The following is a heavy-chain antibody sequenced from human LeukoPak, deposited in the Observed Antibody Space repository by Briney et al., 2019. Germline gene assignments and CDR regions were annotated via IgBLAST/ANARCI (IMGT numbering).Heavy chain of an antibody. V-gene: IGHV3-23*01. J-gene: IGHJ4*02. CDR3: AKGGHYSFFDY. D-gene: IGHD4-11*01. CDR2: ISGDGTET. Sequence: GGSLRLSCTASGLIFRNYAMTWVRQAPRKGLEWVSTISGDGTETFYADSVKGRFTISRDNSKNTHYLQMSSLRAEDTGIYYCAKGGHYSFFDYWGQGTQATVSS. CDR1: GLIFRNYA.